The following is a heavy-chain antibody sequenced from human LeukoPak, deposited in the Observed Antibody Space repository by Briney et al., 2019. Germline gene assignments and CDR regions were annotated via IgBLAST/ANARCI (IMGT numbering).Heavy chain of an antibody. CDR1: GGFISGSHYY. CDR2: INYSGNR. Sequence: SETLSLTCTISGGFISGSHYYWAWIRQPPGKGLEWIGMINYSGNRYYNPSLWSRATISVDTSTNQFSLNLNSVTAADTAVYYCARGYDYWGQGTLVAVSS. J-gene: IGHJ4*02. D-gene: IGHD3-22*01. V-gene: IGHV4-39*01. CDR3: ARGYDY.